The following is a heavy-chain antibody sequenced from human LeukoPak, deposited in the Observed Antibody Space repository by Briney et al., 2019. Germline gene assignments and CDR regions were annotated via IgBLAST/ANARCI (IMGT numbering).Heavy chain of an antibody. Sequence: GGSLRLSCAASGFTFSNYAMHWVRQAPGKGLEWVAVISYDGSNKYYGDSVKGRFTIFRDNSKNTLYLQINSLRAEDTAVYYCARGPSGYHNTGGQGTLVTVSS. V-gene: IGHV3-30*04. J-gene: IGHJ4*02. CDR1: GFTFSNYA. CDR2: ISYDGSNK. CDR3: ARGPSGYHNT. D-gene: IGHD5-12*01.